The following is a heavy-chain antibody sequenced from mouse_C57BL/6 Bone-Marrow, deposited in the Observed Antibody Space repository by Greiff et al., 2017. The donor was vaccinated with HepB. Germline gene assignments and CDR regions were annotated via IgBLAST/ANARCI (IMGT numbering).Heavy chain of an antibody. CDR3: TRRYGSSFDY. CDR1: GYTFTAYE. V-gene: IGHV1-15*01. J-gene: IGHJ2*01. CDR2: IDPETGGT. Sequence: QVQLQQSGAELVRPGASVTLSCKASGYTFTAYEMHWVKQTPVHGLEWIGAIDPETGGTAYNQKFKGKAILTADKSSSTAYMELRSLTSEDSAVYYCTRRYGSSFDYWGQGTTLTVSS. D-gene: IGHD1-1*01.